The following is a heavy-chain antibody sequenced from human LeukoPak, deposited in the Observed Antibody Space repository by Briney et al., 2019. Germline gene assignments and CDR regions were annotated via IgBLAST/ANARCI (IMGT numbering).Heavy chain of an antibody. CDR3: ARDPVIAAAGNGSDYYYYYGMDV. V-gene: IGHV3-53*01. Sequence: PGGSLRLSCSASGFTVNSNYMSWVRQAPGKGLEWVSVIYSGGSTYYADSVKGRFTISRDNSKNTLYLQMNSLRAEDTAVYYCARDPVIAAAGNGSDYYYYYGMDVWGQGTTVTVSS. D-gene: IGHD6-13*01. J-gene: IGHJ6*02. CDR1: GFTVNSNY. CDR2: IYSGGST.